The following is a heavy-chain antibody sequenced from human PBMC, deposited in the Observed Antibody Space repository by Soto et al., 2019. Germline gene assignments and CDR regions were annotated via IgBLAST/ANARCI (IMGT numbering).Heavy chain of an antibody. CDR3: AKDGAVAGYPSYYYYGMDV. CDR1: GFTFSTYS. D-gene: IGHD6-19*01. Sequence: GGSLRLSCAASGFTFSTYSMNWVRQAPGKGLEWVSYISSSGSTKYYADSVKGRFTISRDNAKNTLYLQMNSLRAEDTAVYYCAKDGAVAGYPSYYYYGMDVWGQGTTVTVSS. J-gene: IGHJ6*02. CDR2: ISSSGSTK. V-gene: IGHV3-48*01.